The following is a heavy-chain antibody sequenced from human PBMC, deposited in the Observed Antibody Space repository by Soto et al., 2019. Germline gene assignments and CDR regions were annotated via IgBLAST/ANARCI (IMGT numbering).Heavy chain of an antibody. CDR2: IIPILTTP. J-gene: IGHJ6*02. D-gene: IGHD2-8*02. Sequence: GASAKVSCKASGGTFSSYAISWVRQAPGQGPEWIGGIIPILTTPNYAQKFHGRVTIVADESTTTVYMELSSLKSEDTAAYYCATSVGIAPTGEDGMDVWGQGTSVTVSS. CDR1: GGTFSSYA. V-gene: IGHV1-69*13. CDR3: ATSVGIAPTGEDGMDV.